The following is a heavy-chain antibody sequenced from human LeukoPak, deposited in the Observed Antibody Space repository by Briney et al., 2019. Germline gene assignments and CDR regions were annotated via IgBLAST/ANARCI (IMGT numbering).Heavy chain of an antibody. CDR1: GFTFSSYA. V-gene: IGHV3-30-3*01. D-gene: IGHD5-18*01. J-gene: IGHJ4*02. CDR2: ISYDGSNK. Sequence: PGGSLRLSCAASGFTFSSYAMHWVRQAPGKGLEWVAVISYDGSNKYYADFVKGRFTISRDNSKNTLYLQMNSLRAEDTAVYYCARGTAMVSYVLYHWGQGTLVTVSS. CDR3: ARGTAMVSYVLYH.